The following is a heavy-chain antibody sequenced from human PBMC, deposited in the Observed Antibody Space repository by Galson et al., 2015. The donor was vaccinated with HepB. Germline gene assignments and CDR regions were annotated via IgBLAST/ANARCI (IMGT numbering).Heavy chain of an antibody. CDR3: AKERAYHDDDAFDI. V-gene: IGHV3-30*18. CDR1: GFTFSSYG. D-gene: IGHD1-14*01. J-gene: IGHJ3*02. Sequence: SLRLSCAASGFTFSSYGMHWVRQAPGKGLEWVAIISYDGSNKYYADSVKGRFTISRDTSKKTLYLQISSLRAEDTAVYYCAKERAYHDDDAFDIWGQGTMVTVSS. CDR2: ISYDGSNK.